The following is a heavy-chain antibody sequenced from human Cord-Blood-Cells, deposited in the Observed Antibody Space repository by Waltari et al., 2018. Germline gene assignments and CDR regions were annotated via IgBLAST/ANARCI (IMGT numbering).Heavy chain of an antibody. V-gene: IGHV3-15*01. CDR3: TTDRGVGALDAFDI. CDR1: GFTFSNAW. D-gene: IGHD1-26*01. Sequence: EVQLVESGGGLVKPGGSLRLSCAASGFTFSNAWMSWVRQAPGKGLEWVGRIKSKTDGGTTDYAAPVKGRFTISRDDSKNTRYLQMNSLKTEDTAVYYCTTDRGVGALDAFDIWGQGTMVTVSS. J-gene: IGHJ3*02. CDR2: IKSKTDGGTT.